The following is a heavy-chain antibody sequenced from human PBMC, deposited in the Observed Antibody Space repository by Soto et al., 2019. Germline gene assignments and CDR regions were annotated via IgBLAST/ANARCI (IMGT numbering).Heavy chain of an antibody. V-gene: IGHV4-59*01. CDR2: IYYSVIT. Sequence: SATLSLTGTVSGGSISSYYWSWIRQPPGKGLEWIGYIYYSVITNYNPSLKSRVTISEDTSKNQFSLKLSSVTAADTAVYYCARGDNFYWGQGTLVTVSS. CDR1: GGSISSYY. D-gene: IGHD1-20*01. J-gene: IGHJ4*02. CDR3: ARGDNFY.